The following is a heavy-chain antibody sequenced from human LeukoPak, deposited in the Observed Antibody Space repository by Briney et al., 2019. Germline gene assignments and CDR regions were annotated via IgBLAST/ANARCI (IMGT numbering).Heavy chain of an antibody. CDR1: GYTFTGYY. V-gene: IGHV1-18*04. D-gene: IGHD1-7*01. CDR2: ISAYNGNT. CDR3: ARDLAQTYNWNYRRPEGNFDY. J-gene: IGHJ4*02. Sequence: ASVKVSCKASGYTFTGYYMHWVRQAPGQGLEWMGWISAYNGNTNYAQKLQGRVTMTTDTSTSTAYMELRSLRSDDTAVYYCARDLAQTYNWNYRRPEGNFDYWGQGTLVTVSS.